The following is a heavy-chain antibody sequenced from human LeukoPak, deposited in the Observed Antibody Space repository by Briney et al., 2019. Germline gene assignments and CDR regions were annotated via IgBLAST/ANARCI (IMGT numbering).Heavy chain of an antibody. J-gene: IGHJ4*02. V-gene: IGHV4-34*01. CDR3: AVGFGELLFDY. CDR2: INHSGST. Sequence: PSETLSLTCAVYGGSFSGYYWSWIRQPPGKGLEWIGEINHSGSTNYNPSLKSRVTISVDTSKKQFSLKLSSVSAADTAVYYCAVGFGELLFDYWGQGTPVTVSS. D-gene: IGHD3-10*01. CDR1: GGSFSGYY.